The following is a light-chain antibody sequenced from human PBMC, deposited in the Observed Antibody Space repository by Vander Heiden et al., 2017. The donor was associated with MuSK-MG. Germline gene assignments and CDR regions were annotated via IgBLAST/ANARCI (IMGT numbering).Light chain of an antibody. Sequence: SYDLTQPPSVSVSPGQTASITCSGDKLGDKYACWYQQKPGQSPVLVIYQDSKRPSGIPERFSGSNSGNTATLTISGTQAMDEADYYCQAGDSSTVFGGGTKLTVL. CDR2: QDS. J-gene: IGLJ2*01. CDR1: KLGDKY. CDR3: QAGDSSTV. V-gene: IGLV3-1*01.